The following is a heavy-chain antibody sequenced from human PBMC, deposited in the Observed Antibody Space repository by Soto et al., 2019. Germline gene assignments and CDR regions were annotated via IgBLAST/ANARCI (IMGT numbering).Heavy chain of an antibody. D-gene: IGHD1-1*01. CDR3: ARWGGIVTTPTFVGPFDY. CDR1: GGTFSSYG. V-gene: IGHV1-69*01. J-gene: IGHJ4*02. CDR2: IIPIFGTT. Sequence: QVQLVQSGAEVKKPGSSVKVSCKASGGTFSSYGFYWVRQAPGQGPEWMGGIIPIFGTTNYAQKFQGRVTITADESTSTAYMELSSLRSEDTALYYCARWGGIVTTPTFVGPFDYWGQGTLVTVSS.